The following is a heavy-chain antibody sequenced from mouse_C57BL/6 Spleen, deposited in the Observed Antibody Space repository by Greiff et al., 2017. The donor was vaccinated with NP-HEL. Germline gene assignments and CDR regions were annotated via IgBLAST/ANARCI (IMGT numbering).Heavy chain of an antibody. J-gene: IGHJ2*01. CDR2: ISYDGSN. CDR3: ARDCVYYFDY. Sequence: EVKLQESGPGLVKPSQSLSLTCSVTGYSITSGYYWNWIRQFPGNKLEWMGNISYDGSNNYNPSLKNRTSITRDTSKNQFFLKLNSVTTEDTATYYCARDCVYYFDYWGQGTTLTVSS. CDR1: GYSITSGYY. V-gene: IGHV3-6*01.